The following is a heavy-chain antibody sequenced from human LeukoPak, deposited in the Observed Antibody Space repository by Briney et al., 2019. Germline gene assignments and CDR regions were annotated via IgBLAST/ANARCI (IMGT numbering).Heavy chain of an antibody. V-gene: IGHV3-23*01. Sequence: GGSLRLSCVASGFTFSNTWRNWVRQAPGKGLEWVSAISGSGGSTYYADSVKGRFTISRDNSKNTLYLQMNSLKAEDTAVYYCAKDLPRVATIPAGNVDYWGQGTLVTVSS. D-gene: IGHD5-12*01. CDR2: ISGSGGST. CDR1: GFTFSNTW. J-gene: IGHJ4*02. CDR3: AKDLPRVATIPAGNVDY.